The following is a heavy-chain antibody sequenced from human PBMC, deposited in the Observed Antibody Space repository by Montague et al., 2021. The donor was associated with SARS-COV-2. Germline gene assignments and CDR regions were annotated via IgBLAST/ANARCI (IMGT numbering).Heavy chain of an antibody. CDR3: ARDLFWGTDSGTQQRRDY. D-gene: IGHD3-16*01. CDR2: IWYDGSNK. J-gene: IGHJ4*02. V-gene: IGHV3-33*01. Sequence: SLRLSCAASGFTFSSYGMHWVRQAPGKGLEWVAVIWYDGSNKCYADSVKGRFTISRDNSKNTLYLQMNSLRAEDTAVYYCARDLFWGTDSGTQQRRDYWGQGTLVTVSS. CDR1: GFTFSSYG.